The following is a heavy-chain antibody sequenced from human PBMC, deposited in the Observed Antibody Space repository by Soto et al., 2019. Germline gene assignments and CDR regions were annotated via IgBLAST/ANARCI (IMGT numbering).Heavy chain of an antibody. J-gene: IGHJ4*02. CDR3: AKVGRLAAAALGFDY. Sequence: GGSLRLSCAASGFTFSSYAMSWVRQAPGEGLEWVSAISGSGGSTYYADSVKGRFTISRDNSKNTLYLQMNSLRAEDTAVYYCAKVGRLAAAALGFDYWGQGTLVTVSS. CDR2: ISGSGGST. D-gene: IGHD6-13*01. CDR1: GFTFSSYA. V-gene: IGHV3-23*01.